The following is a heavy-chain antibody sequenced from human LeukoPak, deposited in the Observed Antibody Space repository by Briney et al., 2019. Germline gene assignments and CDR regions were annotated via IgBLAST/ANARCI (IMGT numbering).Heavy chain of an antibody. CDR3: ARARDYYDSSGYYCLDY. CDR1: GGTFISYA. J-gene: IGHJ4*02. D-gene: IGHD3-22*01. V-gene: IGHV1-69*13. CDR2: IIPIFGTA. Sequence: ASVKVSCKASGGTFISYAISWVRQAPGQGLEWMGGIIPIFGTANYARKFQGRVTITADESTSTAYMELSSLRSEDTAVYYCARARDYYDSSGYYCLDYWGQGTLVTVSS.